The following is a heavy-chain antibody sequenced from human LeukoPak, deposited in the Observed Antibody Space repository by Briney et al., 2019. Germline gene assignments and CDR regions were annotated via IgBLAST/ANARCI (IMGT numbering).Heavy chain of an antibody. D-gene: IGHD1-26*01. CDR3: ASLYDIVGTTVDY. V-gene: IGHV1-2*06. Sequence: ASVKVSCRTSGYTFTNYYIHWVRQAPGKGLGWMGRIDPNTGGTKSAKNFQGRVTMTRDTSISTAYMALSGLRSDDTAVYYCASLYDIVGTTVDYWGQGTLVTVSS. CDR2: IDPNTGGT. J-gene: IGHJ4*02. CDR1: GYTFTNYY.